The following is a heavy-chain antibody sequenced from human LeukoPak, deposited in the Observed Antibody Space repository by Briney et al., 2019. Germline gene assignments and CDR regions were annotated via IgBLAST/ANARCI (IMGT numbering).Heavy chain of an antibody. J-gene: IGHJ3*02. D-gene: IGHD3-9*01. CDR1: GFTFSSYS. V-gene: IGHV3-48*01. Sequence: GGSLRLSCAASGFTFSSYSMNWVRQAPGKGLEWVSYISSSSSTIYYADSVKGRFTISRDNAKNSLYLQMNSLRAEDTAVYYCARDSTIWGRGAFDIWGQGTMVTVSS. CDR3: ARDSTIWGRGAFDI. CDR2: ISSSSSTI.